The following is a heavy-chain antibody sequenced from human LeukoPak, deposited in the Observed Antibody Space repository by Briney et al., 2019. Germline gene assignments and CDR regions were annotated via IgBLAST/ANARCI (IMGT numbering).Heavy chain of an antibody. CDR2: INHSGST. J-gene: IGHJ4*02. D-gene: IGHD3-22*01. Sequence: KASETLSLTCAVYGGSFSGYYWSWIRQPPGKGLEWIGEINHSGSTNYNPSLKSRVTISVDTSKNQFSLKLSSVTAADTAVYYCARGQENYYDSSGYYHFDYWGQGTLVTVSS. CDR1: GGSFSGYY. V-gene: IGHV4-34*01. CDR3: ARGQENYYDSSGYYHFDY.